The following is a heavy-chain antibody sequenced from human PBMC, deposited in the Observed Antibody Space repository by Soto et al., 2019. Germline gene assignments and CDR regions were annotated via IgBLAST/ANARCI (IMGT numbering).Heavy chain of an antibody. Sequence: QIHLEQSEPEVKKPGASVKVSCKASGYTFTSYGISWVRLAPGQGLEWMGWINIYGGGTNYAQKYQDRVTMTTDTSTNTVYMEMRSLTSEDTAIYYCARALYYYDNSGLAFWGQGTLVTVSS. V-gene: IGHV1-18*01. J-gene: IGHJ4*02. CDR1: GYTFTSYG. CDR2: INIYGGGT. CDR3: ARALYYYDNSGLAF. D-gene: IGHD3-22*01.